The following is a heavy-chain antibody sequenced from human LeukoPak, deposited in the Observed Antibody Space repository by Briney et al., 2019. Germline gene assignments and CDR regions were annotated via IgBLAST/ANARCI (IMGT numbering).Heavy chain of an antibody. Sequence: GGSLRLSCAASGFTFSSYAMSWVRQAPGKGLEWVSAISGSGGSTYYADSVKGRFTISRDNSKNTLYLQMNSPRAEDTAVYYCAKAEFTAAAGTGTYYFDYWGQGTLVTVSS. CDR2: ISGSGGST. D-gene: IGHD6-13*01. J-gene: IGHJ4*02. CDR1: GFTFSSYA. V-gene: IGHV3-23*01. CDR3: AKAEFTAAAGTGTYYFDY.